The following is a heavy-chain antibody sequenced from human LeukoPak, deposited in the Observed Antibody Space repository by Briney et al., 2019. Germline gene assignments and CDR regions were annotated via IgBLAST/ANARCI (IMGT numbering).Heavy chain of an antibody. CDR2: TYYRSKWYN. J-gene: IGHJ4*02. D-gene: IGHD3-10*01. CDR1: GDSFSSNSAA. CDR3: ARDQEVIEGLDY. V-gene: IGHV6-1*01. Sequence: SPTLSLTFAISGDSFSSNSAAWNWLRQSPSRGLEWLGSTYYRSKWYNDYAVSVKSLITINPDTSKNQFSLQLNSVTPEDTAVYYCARDQEVIEGLDYWGQGTLVTVSS.